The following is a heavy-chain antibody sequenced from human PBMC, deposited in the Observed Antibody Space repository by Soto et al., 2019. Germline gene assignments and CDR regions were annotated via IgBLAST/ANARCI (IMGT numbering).Heavy chain of an antibody. J-gene: IGHJ6*02. CDR3: ARGWFGELFPHRYYSCTYDMDC. D-gene: IGHD3-10*01. V-gene: IGHV4-59*08. CDR1: GGSISSYY. CDR2: IYYSGST. Sequence: SETLSLTCTVSGGSISSYYWSWIRQPPGKGLEWIGYIYYSGSTNYNPSLKSRVTISVDTSKNQFSLKLSSVTAADTAVYYCARGWFGELFPHRYYSCTYDMDCWGQGTTVTVSS.